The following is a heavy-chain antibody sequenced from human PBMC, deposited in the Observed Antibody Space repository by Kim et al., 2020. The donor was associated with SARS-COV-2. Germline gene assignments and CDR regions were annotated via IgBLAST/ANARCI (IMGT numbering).Heavy chain of an antibody. CDR3: ARDGIAVAGVGWFDP. Sequence: DSGKGRFTVSRDNSKNRLYLQMNSLRAEDTALYYCARDGIAVAGVGWFDPWGQGTLVTVSS. J-gene: IGHJ5*02. D-gene: IGHD6-19*01. V-gene: IGHV3-30*13.